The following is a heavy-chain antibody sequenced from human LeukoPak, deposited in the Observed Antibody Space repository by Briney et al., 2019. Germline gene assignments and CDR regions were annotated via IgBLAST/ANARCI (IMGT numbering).Heavy chain of an antibody. Sequence: GASVKVSCKASGYTFSGSDIHWVRQAPGQGLECLGRINPNSGDTNYAQNFHGRVTMTRDTSITTTYMELNSLTSDDTAVYFCARSAEHCNNGVCFTDYYMDVWGKGTTVTVSS. J-gene: IGHJ6*03. V-gene: IGHV1-2*06. CDR3: ARSAEHCNNGVCFTDYYMDV. CDR2: INPNSGDT. CDR1: GYTFSGSD. D-gene: IGHD2-8*01.